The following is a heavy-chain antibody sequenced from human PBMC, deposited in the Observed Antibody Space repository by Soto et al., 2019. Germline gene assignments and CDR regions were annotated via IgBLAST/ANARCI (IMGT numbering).Heavy chain of an antibody. CDR1: GGSISSSSSYY. D-gene: IGHD3-22*01. V-gene: IGHV4-39*01. J-gene: IGHJ4*02. Sequence: QLQLQESGPGLVKPSETLSLTCTVSGGSISSSSSYYWGWIRQPPGKGLEWIGSIYYSGSPYYNPSLKSRVTISADTSKNQFSLKLSSVTVADTAVYYCARQEAITMIVVVITNWGQGTLVTVSS. CDR3: ARQEAITMIVVVITN. CDR2: IYYSGSP.